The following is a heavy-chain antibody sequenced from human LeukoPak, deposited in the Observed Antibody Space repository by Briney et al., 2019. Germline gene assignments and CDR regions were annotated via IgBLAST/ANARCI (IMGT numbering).Heavy chain of an antibody. CDR3: AKDTLLFDY. CDR1: GFTFSSYG. V-gene: IGHV3-33*06. J-gene: IGHJ4*02. CDR2: IWYDGSNK. Sequence: GRSLRLSCAASGFTFSSYGMHWVRQAPGKGLEWVAVIWYDGSNKYYADSVKGRFTISRDNSKNTLYLQMNSLRAEDTAVYYCAKDTLLFDYWGQGTLVTVSS.